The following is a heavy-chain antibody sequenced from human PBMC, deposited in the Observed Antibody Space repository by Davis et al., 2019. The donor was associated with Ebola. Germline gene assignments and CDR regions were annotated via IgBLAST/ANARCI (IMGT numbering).Heavy chain of an antibody. D-gene: IGHD2-2*01. CDR3: ARLGFVVEPTAVDY. CDR2: ILPVDPET. CDR1: GYSFTNYW. V-gene: IGHV5-51*01. J-gene: IGHJ4*02. Sequence: GESLKISCKASGYSFTNYWMGWVRQMPGKSLEWLGIILPVDPETRYSTSFQGQLTISADRSISTAYLRWSSLKASDTAMYYCARLGFVVEPTAVDYWGQGTLVTVSS.